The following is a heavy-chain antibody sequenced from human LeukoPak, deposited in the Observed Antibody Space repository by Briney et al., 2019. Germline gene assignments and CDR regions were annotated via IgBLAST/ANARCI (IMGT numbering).Heavy chain of an antibody. CDR2: IYYSGST. D-gene: IGHD6-13*01. V-gene: IGHV4-59*01. J-gene: IGHJ4*02. CDR1: GGSISSYY. CDR3: ARPFSEAEGFDY. Sequence: SETLSLTCTVSGGSISSYYWSWIRQPPGKGLEWIGYIYYSGSTNLNPPLKSRVTISVDTSKNQSSLKLSSVTAADTAVYYCARPFSEAEGFDYWGQGTLVTVSS.